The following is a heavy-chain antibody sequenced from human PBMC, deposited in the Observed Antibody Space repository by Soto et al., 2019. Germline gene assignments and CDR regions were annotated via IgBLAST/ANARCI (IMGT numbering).Heavy chain of an antibody. J-gene: IGHJ4*02. CDR3: ARAGGLLLDY. CDR2: ISYDGSNK. D-gene: IGHD2-15*01. CDR1: GFTFSSYA. V-gene: IGHV3-30-3*01. Sequence: QVQLVESGGGVVQPGRSLRLSCAASGFTFSSYAMHWVRQAPGKGLEWVAVISYDGSNKFYADSVKGRFTISRDTSKNTLYLQMNSLRVEDTAFYYCARAGGLLLDYWGQGTLVTVSS.